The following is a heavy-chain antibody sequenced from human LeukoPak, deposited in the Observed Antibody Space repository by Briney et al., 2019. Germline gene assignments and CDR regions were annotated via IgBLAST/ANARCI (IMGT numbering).Heavy chain of an antibody. J-gene: IGHJ6*03. Sequence: GGSLRLSCAASGFTFSSYNMNWVRQAPGKGLEWVSYISSSGSTIYYADSVKGRFTISRDNAKNSLYLQMNSLRAEDTAVYYCARGEGRQWYYYYYMDVWGKGTTVTISS. CDR1: GFTFSSYN. D-gene: IGHD6-19*01. V-gene: IGHV3-48*03. CDR3: ARGEGRQWYYYYYMDV. CDR2: ISSSGSTI.